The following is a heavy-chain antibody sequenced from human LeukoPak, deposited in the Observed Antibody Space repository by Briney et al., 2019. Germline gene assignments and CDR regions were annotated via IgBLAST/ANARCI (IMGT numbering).Heavy chain of an antibody. J-gene: IGHJ4*02. V-gene: IGHV4-38-2*02. CDR3: ARDRGRIAAADFDY. Sequence: SETLSLTCTVSGYSISSGYYWGWIRQPPGKGLEWIGSIYHSGSTYYNPSLKSRVTISVDKSKNQFSLKLSSVTAADTAVYYCARDRGRIAAADFDYWGQGTLVTVSS. CDR1: GYSISSGYY. CDR2: IYHSGST. D-gene: IGHD6-13*01.